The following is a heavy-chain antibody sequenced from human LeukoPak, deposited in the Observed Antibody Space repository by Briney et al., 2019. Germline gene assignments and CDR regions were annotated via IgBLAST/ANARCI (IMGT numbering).Heavy chain of an antibody. D-gene: IGHD4-17*01. CDR3: ARDYADYVGYFFFDY. CDR2: ISGCGGST. Sequence: PGGSLRLSCAASGFTFSSYAMSWVRQAPGKGLEWVSAISGCGGSTYYADSVKGRFTISRDNSKNTLYLQMNSLRAEDTAVYYCARDYADYVGYFFFDYWGQGTLVTVSS. CDR1: GFTFSSYA. J-gene: IGHJ4*02. V-gene: IGHV3-23*01.